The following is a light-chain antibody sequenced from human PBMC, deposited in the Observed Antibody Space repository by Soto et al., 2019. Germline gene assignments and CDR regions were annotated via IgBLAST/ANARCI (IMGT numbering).Light chain of an antibody. Sequence: EIVLTQSPGPLSLSPGERATLSCRASQSVSSTYLAWYQQKPGQAPRLLIYGASSRATDIPDRFSGSGSGTDFTLTISRLEPEDFAVYSCQQYGSSPPITFGQGTRLEIK. CDR3: QQYGSSPPIT. CDR2: GAS. V-gene: IGKV3-20*01. CDR1: QSVSSTY. J-gene: IGKJ5*01.